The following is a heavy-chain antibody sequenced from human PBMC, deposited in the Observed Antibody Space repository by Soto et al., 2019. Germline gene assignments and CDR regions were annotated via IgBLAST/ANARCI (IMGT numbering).Heavy chain of an antibody. CDR3: AREYSSSSNWFDP. J-gene: IGHJ5*02. Sequence: PSETLSLTCAVSGGSISSGGYSWSWIRQPPGKGLEWIGYIYHSGSTYYNPSLKSRVTISVDTSKNQFSLKLSSVTAADTAVYYCAREYSSSSNWFDPWGQGTLVTVSS. CDR2: IYHSGST. CDR1: GGSISSGGYS. D-gene: IGHD6-6*01. V-gene: IGHV4-30-2*01.